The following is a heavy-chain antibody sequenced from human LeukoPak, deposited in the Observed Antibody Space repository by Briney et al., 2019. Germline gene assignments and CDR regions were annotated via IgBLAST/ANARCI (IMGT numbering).Heavy chain of an antibody. CDR3: ARERGVTRAMDV. V-gene: IGHV1-2*02. CDR2: INPNSGVT. D-gene: IGHD4-17*01. CDR1: GYTFTDYS. Sequence: ASVKVSCKASGYTFTDYSMHWVRQAPGQGLEWMGWINPNSGVTNYAQKFQGGVTMTTDTSISTAYMELSRLTSDDTAVYYCARERGVTRAMDVWGKGTTVTISS. J-gene: IGHJ6*04.